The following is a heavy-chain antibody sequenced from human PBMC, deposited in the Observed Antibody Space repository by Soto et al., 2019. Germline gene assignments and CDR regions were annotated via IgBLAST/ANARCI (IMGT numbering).Heavy chain of an antibody. V-gene: IGHV1-69*04. CDR2: IIPILGIA. J-gene: IGHJ4*02. CDR1: GGTFSSYT. Sequence: SVKVSCKASGGTFSSYTISWVRQAPGQGLEWMGRIIPILGIANYAQKFQGRVTITADKSTSTAYMELSSLRSEDTAVYYCARELSGGGGDQDYWGQGTLVTVSS. CDR3: ARELSGGGGDQDY. D-gene: IGHD2-21*01.